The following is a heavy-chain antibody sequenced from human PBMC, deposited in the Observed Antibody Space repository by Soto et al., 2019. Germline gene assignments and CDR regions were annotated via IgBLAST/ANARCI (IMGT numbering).Heavy chain of an antibody. J-gene: IGHJ4*02. V-gene: IGHV4-30-2*01. D-gene: IGHD1-1*01. CDR3: ARGGGTTGTTRFVY. CDR2: IYHSGST. CDR1: GGSISSGGYS. Sequence: KASETLSLTCAVSGGSISSGGYSWIWIRQPPGKGLEWIGYIYHSGSTYYNPSLKSRVTISVDRSKNQFSLKLSSVTAADTAVYYCARGGGTTGTTRFVYWGQGTLVTVS.